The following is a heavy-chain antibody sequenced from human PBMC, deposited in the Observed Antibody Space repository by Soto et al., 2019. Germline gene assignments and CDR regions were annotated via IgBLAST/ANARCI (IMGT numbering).Heavy chain of an antibody. Sequence: SETLSLTCAVSSDSISRSVWWTWVRQPPGKRLEWIGEVFHTGDTNYNPSLKSRVTMSVDKSTNEFSLKVTSVTAADTATYYCARKAWVRFDYWGQGALVTAPQ. J-gene: IGHJ4*02. CDR2: VFHTGDT. CDR3: ARKAWVRFDY. V-gene: IGHV4-4*02. D-gene: IGHD7-27*01. CDR1: SDSISRSVW.